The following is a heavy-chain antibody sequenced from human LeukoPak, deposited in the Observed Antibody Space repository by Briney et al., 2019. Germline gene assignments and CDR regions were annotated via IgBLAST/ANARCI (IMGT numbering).Heavy chain of an antibody. CDR2: IDGSGGNI. CDR1: GFTFSSYS. CDR3: ATYMQRGAFDY. Sequence: GESLRLSCAASGFTFSSYSMKWVRQAPGKGLQWVAVIDGSGGNIHYADSVEGRFTISRDNSKHTLYLQMNSLRADDTAVYYCATYMQRGAFDYWGQGTLVTVSS. D-gene: IGHD4/OR15-4a*01. V-gene: IGHV3-23*01. J-gene: IGHJ4*02.